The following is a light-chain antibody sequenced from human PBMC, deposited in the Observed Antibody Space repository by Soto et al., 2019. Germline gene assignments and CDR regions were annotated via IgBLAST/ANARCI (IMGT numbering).Light chain of an antibody. CDR3: QTWGIGVEV. CDR1: SGHSSYT. V-gene: IGLV4-69*01. Sequence: QLVLTQPPSASASLGASVKLTCTLSSGHSSYTIAWHQQQPAKGPRYLMTLNSDGSHSKGDGIPDRFSGSSSGAERYLSIYRLQSEDEAYYYCQTWGIGVEVFGGGTQLTVL. CDR2: LNSDGSH. J-gene: IGLJ7*01.